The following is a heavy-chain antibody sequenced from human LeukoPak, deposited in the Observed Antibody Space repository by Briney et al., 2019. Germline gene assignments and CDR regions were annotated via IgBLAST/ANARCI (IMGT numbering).Heavy chain of an antibody. J-gene: IGHJ4*02. CDR3: ARAPVRGAVAGVDY. CDR2: VTYDGNNQ. CDR1: GFTFNNYA. Sequence: GRSLRLSCAASGFTFNNYAMRWVRQAPGKGLEWVAVVTYDGNNQYYADSVKGRFTVSRDNSRNTVNLQMNSLRGEDTAAYYCARAPVRGAVAGVDYWGQGTLVIVSS. V-gene: IGHV3-30-3*01. D-gene: IGHD6-19*01.